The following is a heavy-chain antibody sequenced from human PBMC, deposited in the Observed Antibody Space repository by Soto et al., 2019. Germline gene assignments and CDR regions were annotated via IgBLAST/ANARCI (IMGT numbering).Heavy chain of an antibody. CDR3: ARHGIAAAGTYYYYYGMDV. D-gene: IGHD6-13*01. V-gene: IGHV5-51*01. CDR2: IYPGDSDT. J-gene: IGHJ6*02. Sequence: PGESLKISCKGSGYSFTSYWIGWVRQMPGKGLEWMGIIYPGDSDTRYSPSFQGQVTISADKSISTAYLQWSSLKASDTAMYYCARHGIAAAGTYYYYYGMDVWGQGTTVTVSS. CDR1: GYSFTSYW.